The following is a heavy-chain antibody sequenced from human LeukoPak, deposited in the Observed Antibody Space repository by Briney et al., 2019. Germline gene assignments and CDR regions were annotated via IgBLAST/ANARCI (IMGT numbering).Heavy chain of an antibody. CDR1: GFTFSSYG. D-gene: IGHD6-13*01. CDR2: IWYDGSNK. J-gene: IGHJ5*02. CDR3: ARDRLPGIAAARGWFDP. V-gene: IGHV3-33*01. Sequence: GGSLRLSCAASGFTFSSYGMHWVRQGPGKGLGWVAVIWYDGSNKYYADSVKGRFTIPRDNSKNTLYLQMNSLRAEDTAVYYCARDRLPGIAAARGWFDPWGQGTLVTVSS.